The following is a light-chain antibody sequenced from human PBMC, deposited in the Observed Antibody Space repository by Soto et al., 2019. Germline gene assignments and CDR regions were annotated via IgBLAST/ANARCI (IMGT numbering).Light chain of an antibody. V-gene: IGKV1-39*01. CDR1: QNIRNY. CDR3: QQLHSTSSYT. Sequence: DIQMTQSPSSLSASVGDRVTITCRASQNIRNYLNWYQQRPGKTPNLLVYAASNLRSGVPSRFSGSGSGTDFTLTISSLQXEDFATYYCQQLHSTSSYTFGQGTRVDIK. J-gene: IGKJ2*01. CDR2: AAS.